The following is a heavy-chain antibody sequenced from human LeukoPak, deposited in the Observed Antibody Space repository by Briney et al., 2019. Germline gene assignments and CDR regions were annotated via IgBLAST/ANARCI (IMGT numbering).Heavy chain of an antibody. CDR2: IDYSGGT. J-gene: IGHJ6*03. V-gene: IGHV4-59*11. CDR3: GRPRRSGGYYYYIDV. Sequence: SETLTLTCAVSGGSISSHYWSWIRQAPGKGLEWVGDIDYSGGTNYYASFKSRVTTSVEKSKNNFSQMLSSVTGADTAVYYFGRPRRSGGYYYYIDVRGKAAKLSDSS. CDR1: GGSISSHY. D-gene: IGHD3-3*01.